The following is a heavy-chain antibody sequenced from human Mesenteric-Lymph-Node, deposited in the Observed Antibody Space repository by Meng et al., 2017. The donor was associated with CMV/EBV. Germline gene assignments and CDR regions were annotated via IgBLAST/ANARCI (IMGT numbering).Heavy chain of an antibody. CDR1: GFTFSSHA. Sequence: GGSLRLSYAASGFTFSSHAMSWVRQAPGKGLHYISAISGSGGTTYHANSVKGRFTISRDNSKNTMYLQMNSLRVEDTAVYYCAKAYYYESSGMHFWGQGTLVTVSS. J-gene: IGHJ4*02. D-gene: IGHD3-22*01. CDR2: ISGSGGTT. V-gene: IGHV3-23*01. CDR3: AKAYYYESSGMHF.